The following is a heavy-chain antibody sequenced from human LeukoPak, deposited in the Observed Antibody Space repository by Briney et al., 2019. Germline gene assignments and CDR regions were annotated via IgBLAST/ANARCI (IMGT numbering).Heavy chain of an antibody. V-gene: IGHV4-39*07. Sequence: SETLSLTCTVSGGSISSSSYYWGWIRQPPGKGLEWIGSIYYSGSTYYNPSLKSRVTISVDTSKNQFSLKLSSVTAADTAVYYCARVLTLRTSYGDYAHSLPPLYYYYYGMDVWGQGTTVTVSS. CDR1: GGSISSSSYY. CDR3: ARVLTLRTSYGDYAHSLPPLYYYYYGMDV. D-gene: IGHD4-17*01. CDR2: IYYSGST. J-gene: IGHJ6*02.